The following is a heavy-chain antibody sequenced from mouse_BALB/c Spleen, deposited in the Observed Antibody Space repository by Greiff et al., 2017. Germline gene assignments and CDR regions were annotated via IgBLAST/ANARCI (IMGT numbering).Heavy chain of an antibody. CDR2: ISYSGST. J-gene: IGHJ1*01. D-gene: IGHD1-1*01. CDR3: ARRPGSSYSYWYFDV. V-gene: IGHV3-2*02. Sequence: EVQLQESGPGLVKPSQSLSLTCTVTGYSITSDYAWNWIRQFPGNKLEWMGYISYSGSTSYNPSLKSRISITRDTSKNQFFLQLNSVTTEDTATYYCARRPGSSYSYWYFDVWGAGTTVTVSS. CDR1: GYSITSDYA.